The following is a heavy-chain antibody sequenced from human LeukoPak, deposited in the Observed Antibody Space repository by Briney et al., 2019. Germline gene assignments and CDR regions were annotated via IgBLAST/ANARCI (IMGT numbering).Heavy chain of an antibody. CDR1: GFTFSDYY. J-gene: IGHJ4*02. V-gene: IGHV3-11*01. Sequence: SGGSLRLSCAASGFTFSDYYMSWIRQAPGKGLEWVSYISSSGSTIYYADSVKGRFTISRDNAKNSLYLQMNSLRAEDTAVYYCATYKYDYVWGNQHFDYWGQGTLVAVSS. CDR2: ISSSGSTI. CDR3: ATYKYDYVWGNQHFDY. D-gene: IGHD3-16*01.